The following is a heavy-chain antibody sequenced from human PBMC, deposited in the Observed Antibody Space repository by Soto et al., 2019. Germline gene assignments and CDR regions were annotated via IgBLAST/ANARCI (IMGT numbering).Heavy chain of an antibody. D-gene: IGHD2-2*01. Sequence: QVQLVQSGAEVKKHGASVKVSCKACGCTFTSYDINWVRQATGQGLEWMGWMNPNSGNTGYAQKFQGRVTMTRNTSISTAYMELSSLRSEDTAVYYCARGGDVLVPAAHGMDVWGQGTTVTVSS. CDR2: MNPNSGNT. CDR3: ARGGDVLVPAAHGMDV. CDR1: GCTFTSYD. J-gene: IGHJ6*02. V-gene: IGHV1-8*01.